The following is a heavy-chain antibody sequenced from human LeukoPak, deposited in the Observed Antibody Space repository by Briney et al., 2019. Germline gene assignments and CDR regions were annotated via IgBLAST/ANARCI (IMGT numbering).Heavy chain of an antibody. V-gene: IGHV1-46*01. Sequence: ASVKVSCKASGYTFTNYHMHWVRQAPGQGLEWMGIINPSGGSTSYAQKFQGRVTMTRDTSTSTVYMELSSLRSEDTAVYYCARGTRPKSLVGWFGELDPLLNWGQGTLVTVSS. J-gene: IGHJ4*02. CDR3: ARGTRPKSLVGWFGELDPLLN. D-gene: IGHD3-10*01. CDR2: INPSGGST. CDR1: GYTFTNYH.